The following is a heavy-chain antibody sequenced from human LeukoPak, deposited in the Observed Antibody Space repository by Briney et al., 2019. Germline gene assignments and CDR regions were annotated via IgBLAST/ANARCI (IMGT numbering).Heavy chain of an antibody. CDR2: ISAYNGNT. J-gene: IGHJ3*02. D-gene: IGHD6-19*01. CDR3: ARSTSSWRSSGWSLGI. V-gene: IGHV1-18*01. Sequence: ASVKVSCKASGYTFTSYGISWVRQAPGQGLEWMGWISAYNGNTNYAQKLQGRVTMTTDTSTSTAYMELRSLRSDDTAVYYCARSTSSWRSSGWSLGIWGQGTMVTVSS. CDR1: GYTFTSYG.